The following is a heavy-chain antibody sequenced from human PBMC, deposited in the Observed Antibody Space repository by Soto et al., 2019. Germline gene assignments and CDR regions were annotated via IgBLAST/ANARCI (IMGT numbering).Heavy chain of an antibody. CDR2: ISSSSSYI. Sequence: RGSLRLSCAASGFTFISYSINLFRHSPFKGLEWVSSISSSSSYIYYADSVKGRFTISRDNAKNSLYLQMNSLRAEGTAVCYCARGPIFGVVTDAFDIWGQGTMVTVSS. J-gene: IGHJ3*02. V-gene: IGHV3-21*01. CDR3: ARGPIFGVVTDAFDI. CDR1: GFTFISYS. D-gene: IGHD3-3*01.